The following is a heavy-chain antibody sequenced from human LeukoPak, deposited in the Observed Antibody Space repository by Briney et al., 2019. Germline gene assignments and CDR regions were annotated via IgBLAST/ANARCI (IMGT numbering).Heavy chain of an antibody. Sequence: VSVKVSCKASGYTFTSNYIHWVRQAPGQGLEWMGMIYPRDGSTSYAQKLQGRVTVTRDTSTSTVHMELSGLRSEDTAVYYCARDQEGFDYWGQGTLVTVSS. CDR1: GYTFTSNY. J-gene: IGHJ4*02. CDR2: IYPRDGST. V-gene: IGHV1-46*01. CDR3: ARDQEGFDY.